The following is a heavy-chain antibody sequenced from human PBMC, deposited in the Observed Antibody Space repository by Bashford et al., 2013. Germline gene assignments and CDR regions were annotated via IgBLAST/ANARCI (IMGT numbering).Heavy chain of an antibody. J-gene: IGHJ6*02. CDR1: GFTFSSYW. Sequence: GGSLRLSCAASGFTFSSYWMHWVRQAPGKGLVWVSRINSDGSSTSYADSVKGRFTISRDNAKNTLYLQMNSLRAEDTAVYYCARVGVYCSSTSCYNYGMDVWGQGTTVTVSS. D-gene: IGHD2-2*01. CDR3: ARVGVYCSSTSCYNYGMDV. CDR2: INSDGSST. V-gene: IGHV3-74*01.